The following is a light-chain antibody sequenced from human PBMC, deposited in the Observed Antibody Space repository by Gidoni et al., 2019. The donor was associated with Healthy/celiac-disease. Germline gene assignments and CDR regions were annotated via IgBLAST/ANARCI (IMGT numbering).Light chain of an antibody. CDR1: QSISSY. CDR2: AAS. Sequence: DIQMTQSPSSLSASVGDRVTITCRASQSISSYLNWYQQKPGKAPKLLIYAASSLQSGVPSRFSGIGTGTDFTLTISSLQPEDFATYYCQQSYSTPPTCGQGTKVEIK. J-gene: IGKJ1*01. CDR3: QQSYSTPPT. V-gene: IGKV1-39*01.